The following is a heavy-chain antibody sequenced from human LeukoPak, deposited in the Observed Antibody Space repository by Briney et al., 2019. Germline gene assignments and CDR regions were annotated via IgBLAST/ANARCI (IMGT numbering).Heavy chain of an antibody. CDR2: IRYDGSNK. J-gene: IGHJ4*02. Sequence: QSGGSLRLSCAASGFTFSDYYMSWIRQAPGKGLEWVAFIRYDGSNKYYADSVKGRFTISRDNSKNTLYLQMNSLRAEDTAVYYCAKDESYYDGYFDYWGQGTLVTVSS. V-gene: IGHV3-30*02. CDR1: GFTFSDYY. CDR3: AKDESYYDGYFDY. D-gene: IGHD1-26*01.